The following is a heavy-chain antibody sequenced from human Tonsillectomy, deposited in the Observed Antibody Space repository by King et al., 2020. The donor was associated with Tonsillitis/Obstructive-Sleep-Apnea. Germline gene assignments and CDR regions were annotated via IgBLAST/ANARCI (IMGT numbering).Heavy chain of an antibody. J-gene: IGHJ4*02. CDR2: ISDSGNT. CDR1: GGSISSYY. CDR3: ARQQYPNYFDY. V-gene: IGHV4-59*08. Sequence: VQLQESGPGLVKPSETLSLTCNVSGGSISSYYWSWIRQPPGKGLEWIGYISDSGNTNYNPPLKSRVTLSVDTSKNQFSLKLNSVTATDTAVYYCARQQYPNYFDYWGQGTLVTVSS. D-gene: IGHD2-2*01.